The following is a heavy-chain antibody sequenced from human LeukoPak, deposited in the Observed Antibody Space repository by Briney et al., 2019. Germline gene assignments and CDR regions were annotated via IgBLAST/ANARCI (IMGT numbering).Heavy chain of an antibody. J-gene: IGHJ4*02. CDR1: GGTFSSYA. CDR3: ASATVATTMTW. Sequence: VASVKVSCKASGGTFSSYAISWVRQAPGQGLEWMGRIIPIFGTANYAQKCQGRVTITTDESTSTAYMELSSLRSEDTAVYYCASATVATTMTWWGQGTLVTVSS. D-gene: IGHD5-12*01. CDR2: IIPIFGTA. V-gene: IGHV1-69*05.